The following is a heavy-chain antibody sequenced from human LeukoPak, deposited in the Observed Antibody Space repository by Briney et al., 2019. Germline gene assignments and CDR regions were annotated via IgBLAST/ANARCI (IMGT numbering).Heavy chain of an antibody. CDR3: ARSSRRGAITMVRGVANRGAFDI. D-gene: IGHD3-10*01. J-gene: IGHJ3*02. V-gene: IGHV3-66*01. CDR1: EFSVGSNY. CDR2: IYSGGST. Sequence: GGSLRLSCAPAEFSVGSNYMNWVRKAPGKELEWVSLIYSGGSTYYADSVKGRFTISRDNSKNTLYLQMNSLRAEDTALYYCARSSRRGAITMVRGVANRGAFDIWGQGTMVTVSS.